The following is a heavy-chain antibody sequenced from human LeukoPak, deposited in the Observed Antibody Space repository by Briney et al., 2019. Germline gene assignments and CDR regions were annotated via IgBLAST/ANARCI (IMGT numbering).Heavy chain of an antibody. CDR1: GFTFSSYW. Sequence: PGGSMRLSCAASGFTFSSYWMSWVRQAPGKGLEWVANIKQDGSEKYYVDSVKGRFTISRDNAKNSLYLQMNSLRAEDTAVYYCARDLEITVDTAMVNFGYWGQGTLVTVSS. D-gene: IGHD5-18*01. CDR3: ARDLEITVDTAMVNFGY. CDR2: IKQDGSEK. J-gene: IGHJ4*02. V-gene: IGHV3-7*01.